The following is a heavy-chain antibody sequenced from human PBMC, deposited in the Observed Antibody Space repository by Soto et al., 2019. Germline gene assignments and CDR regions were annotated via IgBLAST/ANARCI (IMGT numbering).Heavy chain of an antibody. Sequence: PSETLSLTCTVSGGSISSGGYYWSWIRQHPGKGLEWIGYIYYSGSTYYNPSLKSRVTISVDTSKNQFSLKLSSVTAADTAVYYCARVRTNKRYFDYWGQGTLVTVS. CDR2: IYYSGST. V-gene: IGHV4-31*03. CDR1: GGSISSGGYY. J-gene: IGHJ4*02. CDR3: ARVRTNKRYFDY.